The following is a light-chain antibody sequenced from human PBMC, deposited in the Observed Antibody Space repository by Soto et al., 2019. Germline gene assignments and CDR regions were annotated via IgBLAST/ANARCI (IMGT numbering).Light chain of an antibody. CDR3: SSYRTSSTRV. Sequence: QSALTQPASVSGSPGQSITISCTGTSRDVAGYNYVSWYQQHPGKAPKLMIYEVSDRPSGVSNRFSGSKSGNTASLTLSGRQAEDEADYYCSSYRTSSTRVFGTGTKVTVL. CDR2: EVS. J-gene: IGLJ1*01. V-gene: IGLV2-14*01. CDR1: SRDVAGYNY.